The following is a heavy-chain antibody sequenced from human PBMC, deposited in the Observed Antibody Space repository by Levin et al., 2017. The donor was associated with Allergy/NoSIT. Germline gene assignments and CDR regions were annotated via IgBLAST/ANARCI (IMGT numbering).Heavy chain of an antibody. J-gene: IGHJ4*02. CDR2: IYYSGST. Sequence: SETLSLTCTVSGASISSYYWSWIRQPPGKGLEWIGYIYYSGSTNYNPSLKSRVTLSVDTSKNQFSLKLSSVTAADTAVYYCARRYCSSGSCYSGFDYWGQGTLVTVSS. D-gene: IGHD2-15*01. CDR3: ARRYCSSGSCYSGFDY. CDR1: GASISSYY. V-gene: IGHV4-59*08.